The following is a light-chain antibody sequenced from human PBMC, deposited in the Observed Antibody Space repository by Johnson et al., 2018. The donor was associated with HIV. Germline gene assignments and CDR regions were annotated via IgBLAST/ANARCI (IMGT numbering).Light chain of an antibody. J-gene: IGLJ1*01. CDR2: ENI. CDR3: GTWDSSLSANV. V-gene: IGLV1-51*02. Sequence: HSVLTQPPSVSAAPGQKVTISCSGSSSNIGNNYVSWYQQLQGTAPKLLVYENIKRPSGIPDRFSGSKSGTSATLGIAGLQTGDAADYYCGTWDSSLSANVFGTGTKVTVL. CDR1: SSNIGNNY.